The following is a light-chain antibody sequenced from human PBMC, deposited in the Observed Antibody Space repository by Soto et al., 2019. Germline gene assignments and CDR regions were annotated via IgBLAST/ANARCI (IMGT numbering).Light chain of an antibody. CDR1: QSVRSNY. J-gene: IGKJ4*01. Sequence: EIVLTQSPGTLSLSSGERATLSCRASQSVRSNYLAWYQQKLGQAPRLLIYGASSRATGIPDRFGGSGSGTDFTLTISRLEPEDFAVYYCQQYASSPLTFGGGNKVEIK. CDR3: QQYASSPLT. CDR2: GAS. V-gene: IGKV3-20*01.